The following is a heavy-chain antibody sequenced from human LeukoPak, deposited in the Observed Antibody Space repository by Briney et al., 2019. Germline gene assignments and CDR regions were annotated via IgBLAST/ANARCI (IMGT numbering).Heavy chain of an antibody. D-gene: IGHD3-22*01. CDR3: AGDSSYDSRGYYDPTYYFDY. J-gene: IGHJ4*02. CDR1: GFTFSSYA. Sequence: GGSLRLSCAASGFTFSSYAMHWVRQAPGKGLEWVAVISYDGSNKYYADSVKGRFTISRDNSKNTLYLQMNSLRAEDTAVYYCAGDSSYDSRGYYDPTYYFDYWGRETLVTVSS. CDR2: ISYDGSNK. V-gene: IGHV3-30*04.